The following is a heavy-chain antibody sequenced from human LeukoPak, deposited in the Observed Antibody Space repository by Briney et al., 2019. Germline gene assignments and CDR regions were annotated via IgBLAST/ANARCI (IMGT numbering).Heavy chain of an antibody. Sequence: PGRSLRLSCAASGFTFSSHPMHWVRQVPGKGLEWVAVISYDGNYKQCANSVRGRCTISRDNSNDTLDLQMNGLRPEDTAVYYCARDAYDCSGGRCYRHVDSWGQGTLVTVSS. J-gene: IGHJ4*02. V-gene: IGHV3-30*01. CDR2: ISYDGNYK. CDR1: GFTFSSHP. D-gene: IGHD2-15*01. CDR3: ARDAYDCSGGRCYRHVDS.